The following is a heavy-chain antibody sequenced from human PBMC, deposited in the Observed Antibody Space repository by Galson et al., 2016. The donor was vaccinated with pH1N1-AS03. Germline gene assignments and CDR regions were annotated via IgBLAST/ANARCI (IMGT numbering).Heavy chain of an antibody. D-gene: IGHD6-19*01. Sequence: SQRLSCAGSGFTFSPYAMHWVRQAPGKGLEWVAVISRDGSNKYYSDSGKGRFTISRDNSKSTLYLQMNSLRAEDSAVYYCARETVVGTGFEYWGQGTLVTVSS. CDR3: ARETVVGTGFEY. CDR2: ISRDGSNK. CDR1: GFTFSPYA. V-gene: IGHV3-30*04. J-gene: IGHJ4*02.